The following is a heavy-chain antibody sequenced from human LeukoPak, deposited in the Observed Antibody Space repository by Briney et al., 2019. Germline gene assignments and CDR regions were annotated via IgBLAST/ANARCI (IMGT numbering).Heavy chain of an antibody. CDR3: AKYDSSGLLAFDI. CDR1: GFTFSNYE. J-gene: IGHJ3*02. V-gene: IGHV3-48*03. Sequence: GGSLRLSCAASGFTFSNYEMNWVRQAPGKGLEWVSYISSSGSTIYYADSVKGRFTISRDNAKNSLYLQMNSLRAEDTAVYYCAKYDSSGLLAFDIWGQGTMVTVSS. CDR2: ISSSGSTI. D-gene: IGHD3-22*01.